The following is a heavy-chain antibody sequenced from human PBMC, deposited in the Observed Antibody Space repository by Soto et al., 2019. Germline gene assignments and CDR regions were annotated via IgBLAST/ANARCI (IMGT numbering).Heavy chain of an antibody. V-gene: IGHV4-30-2*01. CDR2: VYHTGNA. CDR3: ASRPFYYYGLDV. CDR1: GGSITTAGYS. J-gene: IGHJ6*02. Sequence: PSETLSLTCTVSGGSITTAGYSWSWIRQQPGKALEWIGYVYHTGNAYPKPSLKSRVTISLDRSKNQFSLKVTSVTAADTALYYCASRPFYYYGLDVWGQGTTVTVSS.